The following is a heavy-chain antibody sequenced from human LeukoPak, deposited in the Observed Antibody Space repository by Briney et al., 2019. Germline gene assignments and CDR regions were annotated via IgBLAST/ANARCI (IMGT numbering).Heavy chain of an antibody. CDR3: AKGHIDSEWLYFDS. Sequence: GGSLRLSCAASGFTLSSSWMHWVRQAPGKGLVWVSRINNDGTTTTYADSVKGRFTISRDNANNTLYLHLNSLSAEDTAVYYCAKGHIDSEWLYFDSWGQGTLVTVSS. J-gene: IGHJ4*02. V-gene: IGHV3-74*01. CDR2: INNDGTTT. D-gene: IGHD2-21*01. CDR1: GFTLSSSW.